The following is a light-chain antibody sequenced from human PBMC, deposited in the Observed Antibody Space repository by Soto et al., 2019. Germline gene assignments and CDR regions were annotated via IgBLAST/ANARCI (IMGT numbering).Light chain of an antibody. CDR2: GAS. V-gene: IGKV3-11*01. J-gene: IGKJ4*01. Sequence: IVLTQSPDTVSLSPCGRATLSCRASQTVGSNLAWYPQNPGQPPRLLIYGASTRASDTPARFSGSGSVTDFTLTISSLEPEDFAVYYCQQRSNWPLTFGGGTKVDIK. CDR3: QQRSNWPLT. CDR1: QTVGSN.